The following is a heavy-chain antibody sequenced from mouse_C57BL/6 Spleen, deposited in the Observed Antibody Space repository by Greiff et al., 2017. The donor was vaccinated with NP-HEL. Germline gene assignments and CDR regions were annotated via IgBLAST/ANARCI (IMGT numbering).Heavy chain of an antibody. CDR3: AKSGTGEFDY. Sequence: EVKLQESGPGLVKPSQSLSLTCSVTGYSITSGYYWNWIRQFPGNKLAWMGYISYDGSNNYNPSLKNRISITRDTSKNQFFLNLNSVTTEDTATYYCAKSGTGEFDYWGQGTTLTVSS. V-gene: IGHV3-6*01. CDR2: ISYDGSN. J-gene: IGHJ2*01. D-gene: IGHD3-3*01. CDR1: GYSITSGYY.